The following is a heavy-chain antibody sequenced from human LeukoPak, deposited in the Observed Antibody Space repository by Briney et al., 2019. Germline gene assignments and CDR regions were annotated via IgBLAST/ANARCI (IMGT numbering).Heavy chain of an antibody. J-gene: IGHJ6*03. CDR1: GGSISSYY. V-gene: IGHV4-59*01. CDR2: IYYSGST. Sequence: SETLSLTCTVSGGSISSYYWSWIRQPPGKGLEWIGYIYYSGSTNYNPSLKSRVTISVDTSKNQFSLKLSSVTAADTAVYYCARAKGYCSGGSCWGYYYHYMDVWGKGTTVTVSS. CDR3: ARAKGYCSGGSCWGYYYHYMDV. D-gene: IGHD2-15*01.